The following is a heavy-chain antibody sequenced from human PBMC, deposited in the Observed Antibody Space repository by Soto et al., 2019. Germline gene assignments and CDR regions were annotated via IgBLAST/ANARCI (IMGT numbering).Heavy chain of an antibody. CDR2: IKSKTDGGTT. V-gene: IGHV3-15*01. CDR3: TTDRYYYDSSGPGY. J-gene: IGHJ4*02. D-gene: IGHD3-22*01. Sequence: PGGSLRLSCAASGFTFTNAWMTWVRQGPGKGLEWVGRIKSKTDGGTTDYAAPVKGRFTISRDDSKNTLYLQMNSLKTEDTAVYYCTTDRYYYDSSGPGYWGQGTLVTVSS. CDR1: GFTFTNAW.